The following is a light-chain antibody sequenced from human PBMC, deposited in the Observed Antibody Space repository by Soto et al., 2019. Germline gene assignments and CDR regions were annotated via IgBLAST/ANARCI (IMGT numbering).Light chain of an antibody. V-gene: IGLV2-23*03. J-gene: IGLJ1*01. CDR3: CSYAGSSTFFYV. CDR2: EGS. Sequence: QSVLTQPASVSGAPGQSITISCTGTSCDVGGYNLASWYQQHPGTAPKLMIYEGSKRPSGVSNRFSGSKSGTTASLTISGLQAEDEADYYCCSYAGSSTFFYVFGTGTKLTVL. CDR1: SCDVGGYNL.